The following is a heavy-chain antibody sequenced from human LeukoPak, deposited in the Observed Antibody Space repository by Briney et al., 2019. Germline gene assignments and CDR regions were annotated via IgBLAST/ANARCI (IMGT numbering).Heavy chain of an antibody. J-gene: IGHJ4*02. V-gene: IGHV3-66*01. CDR1: GFTVSNNY. CDR3: ARDPPAVSINTYA. CDR2: IFSHGET. Sequence: PGGSLRLSCAASGFTVSNNYMNWVRQAPGKGLEWVSLIFSHGETSYADSVKGRFTISRDNSKNTLYLQMNGLRVEDTAVYYCARDPPAVSINTYAWGQGTLVTVSS. D-gene: IGHD2-8*01.